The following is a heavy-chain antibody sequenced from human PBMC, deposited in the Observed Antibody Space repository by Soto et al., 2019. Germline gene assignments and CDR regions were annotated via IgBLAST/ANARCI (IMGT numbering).Heavy chain of an antibody. V-gene: IGHV1-18*01. J-gene: IGHJ6*02. CDR1: GYSFTTYG. D-gene: IGHD2-15*01. CDR3: AREGSRPYYYYGMDG. Sequence: QVQLVQSGAEVKKPVASVKVSCKESGYSFTTYGIAWVRQAPGQGLEWMGWISTYNGDTDYAQKLQGRVIMTTDTSATTAYMELRSLRSDDTAVYYCAREGSRPYYYYGMDGWGQGTTVSVSS. CDR2: ISTYNGDT.